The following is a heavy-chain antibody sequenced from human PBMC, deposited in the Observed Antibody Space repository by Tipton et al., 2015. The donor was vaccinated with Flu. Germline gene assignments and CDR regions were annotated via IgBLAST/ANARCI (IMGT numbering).Heavy chain of an antibody. CDR1: GLTFSNPW. Sequence: GSLRLSCAASGLTFSNPWLAWVRQAPGMGLEWVARIKSKSDGGTEDYAAPVKGRFTISRDDSKNTLYLQMNSLKIEDTGVYYCTARYCSGGSCYSDDFFDSWGQGTLVTVSS. CDR2: IKSKSDGGTE. D-gene: IGHD2-15*01. CDR3: TARYCSGGSCYSDDFFDS. J-gene: IGHJ4*02. V-gene: IGHV3-15*01.